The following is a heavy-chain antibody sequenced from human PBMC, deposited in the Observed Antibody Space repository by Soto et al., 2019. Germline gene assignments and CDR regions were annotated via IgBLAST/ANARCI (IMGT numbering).Heavy chain of an antibody. CDR3: AKPLGLLRRAMAQGSDY. CDR1: GFTFSSYG. CDR2: ISYDGSNK. J-gene: IGHJ4*02. Sequence: GGSLRLSCAASGFTFSSYGMHWVRQAPGKGLEWVAVISYDGSNKYYADSVKGRFTISRDNSKNTVYLQMNSLRPEDTAVYYCAKPLGLLRRAMAQGSDYWGQGTLVTVSS. D-gene: IGHD5-18*01. V-gene: IGHV3-30*18.